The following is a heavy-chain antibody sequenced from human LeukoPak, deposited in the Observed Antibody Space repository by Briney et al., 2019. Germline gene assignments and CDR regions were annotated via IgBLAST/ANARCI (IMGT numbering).Heavy chain of an antibody. CDR3: ARRENVYYYFDY. J-gene: IGHJ4*02. V-gene: IGHV4-28*01. D-gene: IGHD3-10*01. CDR2: IYHSGTT. CDR1: GYSITSSSW. Sequence: PSDTLSLTCAVSGYSITSSSWWGWIRQPPGKGLEWIGYIYHSGTTYYNPSLQSRVTMSVDTSKNQFSLKLSSVTAVDTAVYYCARRENVYYYFDYWGQGTLVTVSS.